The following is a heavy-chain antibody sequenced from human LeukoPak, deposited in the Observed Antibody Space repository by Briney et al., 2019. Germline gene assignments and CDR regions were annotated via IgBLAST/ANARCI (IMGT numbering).Heavy chain of an antibody. CDR2: IYPGDSDT. D-gene: IGHD3-3*01. CDR1: GYSFTSYW. CDR3: ARRSGSFWSGLGAFDI. V-gene: IGHV5-51*01. J-gene: IGHJ3*02. Sequence: GESPKISCKGSGYSFTSYWIGWVRQMPGKGLEWMGIIYPGDSDTRYSPSFQGQVTISADKSISTAYLQWSSLKASDTAMYYCARRSGSFWSGLGAFDIWGQGTMVTVSS.